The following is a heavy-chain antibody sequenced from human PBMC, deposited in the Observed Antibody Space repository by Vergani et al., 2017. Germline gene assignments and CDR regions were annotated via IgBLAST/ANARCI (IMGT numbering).Heavy chain of an antibody. J-gene: IGHJ5*01. CDR2: INTNGDST. D-gene: IGHD1-1*01. Sequence: EVQLLESGGDLVQPGGSLRLSCAASGFSFTTYAMSWVRQAPGKGLEWVSTINTNGDSTRYGDSVKGRFTIPRDNSKSTLYLQMNSLRAEDTAIYYCAKGGWNYWYDSWGQGTLVIVS. CDR3: AKGGWNYWYDS. CDR1: GFSFTTYA. V-gene: IGHV3-23*01.